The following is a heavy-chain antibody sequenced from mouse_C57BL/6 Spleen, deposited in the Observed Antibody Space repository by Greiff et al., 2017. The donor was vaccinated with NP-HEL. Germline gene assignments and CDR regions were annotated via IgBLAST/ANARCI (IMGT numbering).Heavy chain of an antibody. CDR1: GYAFSSYW. V-gene: IGHV1-80*01. CDR3: ARRSPGSPSWNYFDY. J-gene: IGHJ2*01. CDR2: IYPGDGDT. D-gene: IGHD3-1*01. Sequence: VQLQQSGAELVKPGASVKISCKASGYAFSSYWMNWVKQRPGKGLEWIGQIYPGDGDTNYNGKFKGKATLTADKSSSTAYMQLSSLTSEDSAVYFCARRSPGSPSWNYFDYWGQGTTLTVSS.